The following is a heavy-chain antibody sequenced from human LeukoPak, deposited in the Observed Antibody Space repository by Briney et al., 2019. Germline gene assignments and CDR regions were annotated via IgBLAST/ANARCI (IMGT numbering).Heavy chain of an antibody. D-gene: IGHD6-19*01. CDR2: ISGSGGST. CDR1: GFTFSSYA. V-gene: IGHV3-23*01. CDR3: AKATTVAGYYFDY. Sequence: GGSLRLSCAASGFTFSSYAMSWVRQAPGKGLEWVSAISGSGGSTYYADSVKGRFTTSRDNSKNTLYLQMNSLRAEDTAVYYCAKATTVAGYYFDYWGQGTLVTVSS. J-gene: IGHJ4*02.